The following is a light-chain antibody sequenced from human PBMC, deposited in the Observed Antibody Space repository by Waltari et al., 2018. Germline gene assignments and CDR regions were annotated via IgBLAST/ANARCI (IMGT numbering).Light chain of an antibody. CDR2: HAS. J-gene: IGKJ1*01. CDR3: QQYNNWPPST. CDR1: ESIATN. V-gene: IGKV3-15*01. Sequence: EIVLTQSPSTPYVSPGETATRPCRASESIATNLAWYQHTPGQAPRLLIFHASTRATGIPAKFTGSGSGTEFTLTISSLQSEDFAVYYCQQYNNWPPSTFGQGTKVEI.